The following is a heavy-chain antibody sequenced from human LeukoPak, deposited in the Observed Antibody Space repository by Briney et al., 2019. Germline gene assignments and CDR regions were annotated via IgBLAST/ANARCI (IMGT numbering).Heavy chain of an antibody. CDR1: GFTFSNAW. CDR3: ARDDSRGPRGVFDI. Sequence: GGSLRLSCAASGFTFSNAWMSWVRQAPGKGLEWVGRIKSKTDGGTTDYAAPVKGRFTISRDDSKNTLYLQMNSLRAEDTALYYCARDDSRGPRGVFDIWGQGTMVSVSS. CDR2: IKSKTDGGTT. D-gene: IGHD3-22*01. V-gene: IGHV3-15*01. J-gene: IGHJ3*02.